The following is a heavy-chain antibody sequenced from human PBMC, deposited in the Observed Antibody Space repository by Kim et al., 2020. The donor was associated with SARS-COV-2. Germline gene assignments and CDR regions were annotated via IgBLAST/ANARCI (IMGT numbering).Heavy chain of an antibody. D-gene: IGHD1-20*01. CDR2: IRSKANSYAT. CDR1: GFTFSGSA. J-gene: IGHJ5*02. CDR3: TRLVYSVGFDP. V-gene: IGHV3-73*01. Sequence: GGSLRLSCAASGFTFSGSAMHWVRQASGKGLEWVGRIRSKANSYATAYAASVKGRFTISRDDSKNTAYLQMNSLNTEDTAVYYCTRLVYSVGFDPWGQGTLVTVSS.